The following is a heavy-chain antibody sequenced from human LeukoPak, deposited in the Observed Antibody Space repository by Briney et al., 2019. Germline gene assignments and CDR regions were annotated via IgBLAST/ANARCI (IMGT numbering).Heavy chain of an antibody. Sequence: GGSLRLSCAASGFTFSSYAMSWVRQAPGKGLEWVSAISSSGGSTYYADSVKGRFTISRDNSKNTLYLQMNSLRAEDTAVYYCAKDHAINTETSDYWGQGTLVTVSS. CDR1: GFTFSSYA. J-gene: IGHJ4*02. CDR3: AKDHAINTETSDY. D-gene: IGHD1-14*01. CDR2: ISSSGGST. V-gene: IGHV3-23*01.